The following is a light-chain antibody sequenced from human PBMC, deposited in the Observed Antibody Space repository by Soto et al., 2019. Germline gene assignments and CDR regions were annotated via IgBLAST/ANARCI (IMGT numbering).Light chain of an antibody. Sequence: QSALTQPASVSGSPGQSITISCTGTSSDVGGYSFVSWYQQHPGKAPKLMIYDVSNRPSGVSNRFSGSKSGNTASLTISGLQAADEADYYCSSYTSSSTLVVFGGGTKLTVL. CDR2: DVS. J-gene: IGLJ2*01. V-gene: IGLV2-14*01. CDR1: SSDVGGYSF. CDR3: SSYTSSSTLVV.